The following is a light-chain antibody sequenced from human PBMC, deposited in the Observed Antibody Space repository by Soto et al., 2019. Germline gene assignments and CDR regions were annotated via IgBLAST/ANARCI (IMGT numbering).Light chain of an antibody. J-gene: IGKJ1*01. CDR2: GAS. Sequence: EIVMTQSPATLSVSPGERVTLSYRASQSVSSNFAWYQQKPGQGPRLLIYGASTRATGIPARFSGSGSGTEFTLTISSLQSEDFAVYYCQQYINRPPQTFGQGTKVDI. V-gene: IGKV3-15*01. CDR1: QSVSSN. CDR3: QQYINRPPQT.